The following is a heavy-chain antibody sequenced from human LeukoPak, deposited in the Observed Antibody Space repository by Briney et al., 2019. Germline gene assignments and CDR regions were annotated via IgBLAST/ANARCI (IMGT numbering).Heavy chain of an antibody. CDR3: ARGGIQYGMDV. D-gene: IGHD1-14*01. CDR2: IYTSGST. Sequence: SETLSLTCTVSGGSISSYYWSWIRQPAGKELEWIGRIYTSGSTNYNPTLKSRVTMSLDTSKNQFSLDLSSVTAADTAVYYCARGGIQYGMDVWGRGTTVTVSS. J-gene: IGHJ6*02. V-gene: IGHV4-4*07. CDR1: GGSISSYY.